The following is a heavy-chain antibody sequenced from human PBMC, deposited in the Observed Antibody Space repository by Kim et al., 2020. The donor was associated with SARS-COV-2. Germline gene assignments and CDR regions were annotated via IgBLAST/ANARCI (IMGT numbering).Heavy chain of an antibody. J-gene: IGHJ4*02. D-gene: IGHD3-3*01. CDR2: IIPIFGTA. CDR3: ASRRPADFLEWLLPFGY. CDR1: GGTFSSYA. Sequence: SVKVSCKASGGTFSSYAISWVRQAPGQGLEWMGGIIPIFGTANYAQKFQGRVTITADESTSTAYMELSSLISEDTAVYYCASRRPADFLEWLLPFGYWGQGTLVTVSS. V-gene: IGHV1-69*13.